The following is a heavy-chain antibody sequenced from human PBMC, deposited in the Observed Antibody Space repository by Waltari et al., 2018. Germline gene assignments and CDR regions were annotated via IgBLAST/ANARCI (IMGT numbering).Heavy chain of an antibody. CDR2: ISSSGSTI. CDR1: GFTFSSYG. J-gene: IGHJ4*02. Sequence: VQLVESGGGVVQPGRSLRLSCAASGFTFSSYGMHWVRQAPGKGLEWVSYISSSGSTIYYADSVKGRFTISRDNAKNSLYLQMNSLRAEDTAVYYCARDKSEWLANFDYWGQGTLVTVSS. CDR3: ARDKSEWLANFDY. V-gene: IGHV3-48*04. D-gene: IGHD6-19*01.